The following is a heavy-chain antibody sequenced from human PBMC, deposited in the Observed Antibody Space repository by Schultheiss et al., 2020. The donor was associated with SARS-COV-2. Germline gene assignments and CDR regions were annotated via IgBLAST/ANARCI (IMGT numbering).Heavy chain of an antibody. CDR3: ARDHYGDLDY. CDR1: GGSISSGGYY. Sequence: SETLSLTCTVSGGSISSGGYYWSWIRQHPGKGLEWIGYIYYSGSTYYNPSLKSRVTISVDTSKNQFSPKLSSVTAADTAVYYCARDHYGDLDYWGQGTLVTVSS. D-gene: IGHD4-17*01. J-gene: IGHJ4*02. CDR2: IYYSGST. V-gene: IGHV4-31*03.